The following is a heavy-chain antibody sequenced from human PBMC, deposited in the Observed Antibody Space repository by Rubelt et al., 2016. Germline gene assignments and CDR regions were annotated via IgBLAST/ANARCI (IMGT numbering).Heavy chain of an antibody. D-gene: IGHD5-18*01. CDR3: AGWETEGQTIGYSYTVY. CDR2: IYYSGST. J-gene: IGHJ4*02. Sequence: QLQLQESGPGLVKPSETLSLTCTVSGGSISSSSYYWGWIRQPPGKGLEWIGSIYYSGSTYYNPSLKSRVTISVDTSKNHFSMKLSSVTAADTAVYYCAGWETEGQTIGYSYTVYWGQGTLVTVSS. V-gene: IGHV4-39*07. CDR1: GGSISSSSYY.